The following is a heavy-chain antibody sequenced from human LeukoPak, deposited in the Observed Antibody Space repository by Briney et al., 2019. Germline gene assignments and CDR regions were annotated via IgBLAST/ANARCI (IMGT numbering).Heavy chain of an antibody. CDR3: ARETPSITMVRGVIAN. Sequence: PGGSLRLSCAASGFTFSSYSMNWVRQAPGKGLEWVSYISSSSSTIYYADSVKGRFTISRDNAKNSLYPQMNSLRDEDTAVYYCARETPSITMVRGVIANWGQGTLVTVSS. CDR2: ISSSSSTI. D-gene: IGHD3-10*01. J-gene: IGHJ4*02. CDR1: GFTFSSYS. V-gene: IGHV3-48*02.